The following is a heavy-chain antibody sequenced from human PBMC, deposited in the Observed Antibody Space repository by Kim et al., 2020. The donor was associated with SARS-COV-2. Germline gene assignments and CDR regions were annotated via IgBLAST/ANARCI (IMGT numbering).Heavy chain of an antibody. CDR2: IRSKANSYAT. J-gene: IGHJ3*02. CDR1: GFTLSGST. Sequence: GGSLRLSCAASGFTLSGSTVQWVRQASGKGLEWVGRIRSKANSYATAYAASVKNRFTISRDDSKNTAYLQMNSLKTEDTAVYYCARVNPIAGGWYDAFDIWGQGTMVTVSS. CDR3: ARVNPIAGGWYDAFDI. V-gene: IGHV3-73*01. D-gene: IGHD6-19*01.